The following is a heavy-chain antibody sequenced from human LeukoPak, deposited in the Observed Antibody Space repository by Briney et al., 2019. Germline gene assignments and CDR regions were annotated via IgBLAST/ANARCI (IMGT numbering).Heavy chain of an antibody. CDR1: GGSISSSSYY. CDR3: ARHRCSGGSCYPMNWFDP. J-gene: IGHJ5*02. CDR2: IYYSGST. V-gene: IGHV4-39*01. D-gene: IGHD2-15*01. Sequence: SETLSLTCTVSGGSISSSSYYWGWIRQPPGKGLEWIGSIYYSGSTNYNPSLKSRVTISVDTSKNQFSLKLSSVTAADTAVYYCARHRCSGGSCYPMNWFDPWGQGTLVTVSS.